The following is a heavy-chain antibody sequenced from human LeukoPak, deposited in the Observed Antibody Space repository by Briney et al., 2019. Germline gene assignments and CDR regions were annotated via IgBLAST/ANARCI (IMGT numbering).Heavy chain of an antibody. D-gene: IGHD5/OR15-5a*01. CDR3: ARETPNLHFDL. Sequence: GGSLRLSCAASGFTFSSYTMNWVRLAPGKGLEWVSYISSSSSTIYYADSVKGRFTISRDNAKNSLYLQMNSLRAEDTAVYYCARETPNLHFDLWGRGTLVTVSS. J-gene: IGHJ2*01. V-gene: IGHV3-48*01. CDR2: ISSSSSTI. CDR1: GFTFSSYT.